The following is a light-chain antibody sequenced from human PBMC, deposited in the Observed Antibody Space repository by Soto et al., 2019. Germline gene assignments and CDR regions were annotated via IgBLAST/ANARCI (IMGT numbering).Light chain of an antibody. J-gene: IGKJ1*01. CDR2: WAS. CDR3: QQYYTTPPT. CDR1: QRVYYSSNNKNY. Sequence: DIVMTQSPDSLAVSLGERATINCKSSQRVYYSSNNKNYLAWYQQKLGQPPKLLIYWASTRESGVPDRFSGSGSGTDFTLTISSLQAEDVALYYCQQYYTTPPTFGQETKVEIK. V-gene: IGKV4-1*01.